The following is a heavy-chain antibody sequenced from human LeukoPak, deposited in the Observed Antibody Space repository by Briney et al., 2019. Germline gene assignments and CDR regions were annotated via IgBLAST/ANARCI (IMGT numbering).Heavy chain of an antibody. CDR2: IYTTGST. J-gene: IGHJ4*02. CDR3: ASSIAAAGDS. Sequence: SETLSLTCTVSGGSISSGSYYWTWIRQPAGKGLEWVGRIYTTGSTNYNPSLKSRVTISMDTSKNQFSLKLSSVTAADTAVYYCASSIAAAGDSWDQGTLVTVSS. CDR1: GGSISSGSYY. D-gene: IGHD6-13*01. V-gene: IGHV4-61*02.